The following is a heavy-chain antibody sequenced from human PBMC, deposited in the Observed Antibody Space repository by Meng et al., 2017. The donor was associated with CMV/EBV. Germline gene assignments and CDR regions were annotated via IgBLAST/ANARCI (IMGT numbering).Heavy chain of an antibody. CDR2: ISWDGGST. V-gene: IGHV3-43*01. J-gene: IGHJ5*02. Sequence: EVHLVDSGGVWVHPWAALILSLAAPGFTLHDYTMHWVRKAPGKGLEWGSLISWDGGSTYYAYSVKGRFTISRDNSKNSLYLQMNSLRTEDTALYYCAKGPGENWFDPWGQGTLVTVSS. CDR3: AKGPGENWFDP. CDR1: GFTLHDYT. D-gene: IGHD3-10*01.